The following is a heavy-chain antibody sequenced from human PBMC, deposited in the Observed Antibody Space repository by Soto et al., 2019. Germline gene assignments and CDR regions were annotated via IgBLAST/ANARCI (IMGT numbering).Heavy chain of an antibody. J-gene: IGHJ4*02. CDR1: GGSISSYY. Sequence: PSATLSLTCTVSGGSISSYYWSWIRQPPGKGLEWIGYIYYSGSTNYNPSLKSRVTISVDTSKNQLSLKLSSVTAADTAVYYCARRYGYHFDYWGQGTLVTVSS. D-gene: IGHD1-1*01. CDR3: ARRYGYHFDY. V-gene: IGHV4-59*08. CDR2: IYYSGST.